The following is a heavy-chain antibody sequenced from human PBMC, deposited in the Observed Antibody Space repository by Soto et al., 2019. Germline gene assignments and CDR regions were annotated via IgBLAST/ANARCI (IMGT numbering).Heavy chain of an antibody. CDR1: GFTFITYS. V-gene: IGHV3-48*01. J-gene: IGHJ4*01. Sequence: GGSLRLSCAASGFTFITYSMNWVRQAPGKGLEWVSYISSSSSTIHYADSVKGRFTISRDNSKNTLYLQMNSLRAEEKAVYYFCFGLVGFVVSLFIFMIVSFALRYYLNARFIFDY. CDR2: ISSSSSTI. D-gene: IGHD3-10*01. CDR3: CFGLVGFVVSLFIFMIVSFALRYYLNARFIFDY.